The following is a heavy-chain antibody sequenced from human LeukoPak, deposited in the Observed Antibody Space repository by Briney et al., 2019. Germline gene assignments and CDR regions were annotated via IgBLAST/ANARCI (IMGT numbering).Heavy chain of an antibody. CDR3: ARDWNNRQQLPFDY. Sequence: GASVKVSCKAFGYTFTSYSIHWVRQAPGQRLEWMGWINAGNGNTKYSQKFQGRVIITRDTSASTTYMELSSLRSEDTAVYYCARDWNNRQQLPFDYWGQGTLVTVSS. CDR2: INAGNGNT. CDR1: GYTFTSYS. D-gene: IGHD1/OR15-1a*01. J-gene: IGHJ4*02. V-gene: IGHV1-3*01.